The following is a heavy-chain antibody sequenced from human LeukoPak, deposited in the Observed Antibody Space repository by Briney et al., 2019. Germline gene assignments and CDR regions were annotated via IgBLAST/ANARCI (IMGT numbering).Heavy chain of an antibody. D-gene: IGHD1-26*01. CDR3: ARTVRGIVMPQNAFDV. J-gene: IGHJ3*01. CDR2: IKQDGSEK. V-gene: IGHV3-7*01. Sequence: PGGSLRLSCAASGFTFSSYWMSWVRQAPGKGLEWVANIKQDGSEKYYGDSVKGRFTISRDNAKNSLYLQMNSLRAEDTAVYYCARTVRGIVMPQNAFDVWGQGTMVTVSA. CDR1: GFTFSSYW.